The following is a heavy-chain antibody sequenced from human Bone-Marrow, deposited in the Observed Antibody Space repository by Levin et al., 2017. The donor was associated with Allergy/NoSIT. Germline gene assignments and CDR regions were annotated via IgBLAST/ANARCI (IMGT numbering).Heavy chain of an antibody. CDR3: ARQYCSSTSCYSGAFDI. CDR2: ISGDGGST. D-gene: IGHD2-2*01. Sequence: GGSLRLSCAVSGFTFSTYFMHWVRRAPGNELEYVSSISGDGGSTYYANSVKGRFTISRDNSKNTLYLQMGSRRAEDMAVYYCARQYCSSTSCYSGAFDIWGQGTMVTVSS. V-gene: IGHV3-64*01. CDR1: GFTFSTYF. J-gene: IGHJ3*02.